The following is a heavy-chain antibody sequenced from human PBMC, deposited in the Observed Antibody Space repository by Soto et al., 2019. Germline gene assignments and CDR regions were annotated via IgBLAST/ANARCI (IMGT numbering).Heavy chain of an antibody. D-gene: IGHD2-15*01. J-gene: IGHJ6*02. CDR3: AKDPRYCSGGSCYSHYYYGMDV. CDR1: GFTFSSYG. Sequence: QVQLVESGGGVVQPGRSLRLSCAASGFTFSSYGMHWVRQAPGKGLEWVAVISYDGSNKYYADSVKGRFTISRDNSKNGLYLQMNSRRAEDTAVYYCAKDPRYCSGGSCYSHYYYGMDVWGQGTTVTVSS. CDR2: ISYDGSNK. V-gene: IGHV3-30*18.